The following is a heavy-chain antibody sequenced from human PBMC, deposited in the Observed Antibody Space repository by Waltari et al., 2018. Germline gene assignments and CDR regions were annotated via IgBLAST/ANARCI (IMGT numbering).Heavy chain of an antibody. CDR3: AKEGGEYCSGGSCYPFDY. D-gene: IGHD2-15*01. Sequence: QVQLVESGGGVVQPGGSLRLSCAASGFTFSTYGVHWVRQAPGKGLEWVAFIRYDGSNEYYADSVKGRFTISRDNSKNTLYLQMNSLRAEDTAVYYCAKEGGEYCSGGSCYPFDYWGQGTLVTVSS. CDR2: IRYDGSNE. V-gene: IGHV3-30*02. CDR1: GFTFSTYG. J-gene: IGHJ4*02.